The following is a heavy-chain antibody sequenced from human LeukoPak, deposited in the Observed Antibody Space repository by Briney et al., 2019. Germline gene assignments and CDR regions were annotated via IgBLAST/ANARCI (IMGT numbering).Heavy chain of an antibody. Sequence: ASVKVSCKASGYTFTSYGIRWVRQAPGQGLEWMGWISAYNGNTNYAHKFQGRVTMTRDTSITTAYMELSRLTSDDTSVYYCARVGVDLWFDPSGQGTLVTVSS. J-gene: IGHJ5*02. D-gene: IGHD3/OR15-3a*01. CDR2: ISAYNGNT. CDR3: ARVGVDLWFDP. CDR1: GYTFTSYG. V-gene: IGHV1-18*01.